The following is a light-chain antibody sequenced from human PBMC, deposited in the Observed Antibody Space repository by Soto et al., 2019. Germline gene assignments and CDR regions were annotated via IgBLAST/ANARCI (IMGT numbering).Light chain of an antibody. V-gene: IGKV1-39*01. CDR3: QQSSNAPLT. Sequence: TQMTQSPSSLSASVGDRVTITCRASQGITKYLNWYQQKPGKVPKLLVYAASSLQSGVPSRFSGSGYGTDFTLTISSMQPEDSATYFCQQSSNAPLTFGGGTKVEIK. CDR2: AAS. J-gene: IGKJ4*01. CDR1: QGITKY.